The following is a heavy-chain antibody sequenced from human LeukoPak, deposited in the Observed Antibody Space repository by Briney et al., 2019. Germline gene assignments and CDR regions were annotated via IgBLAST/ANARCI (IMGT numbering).Heavy chain of an antibody. CDR3: AKDDDYVWGSYFDY. D-gene: IGHD3-16*01. CDR2: ISWNSGSI. J-gene: IGHJ4*02. V-gene: IGHV3-9*01. Sequence: GGSLRLSCAASGFTFDDYAMHWVRQAPGKGLEWVSGISWNSGSIGYADSVKGRFTISRDNAKSSLYLQMNSLRAEDTALYYCAKDDDYVWGSYFDYWGQGTLVTVSS. CDR1: GFTFDDYA.